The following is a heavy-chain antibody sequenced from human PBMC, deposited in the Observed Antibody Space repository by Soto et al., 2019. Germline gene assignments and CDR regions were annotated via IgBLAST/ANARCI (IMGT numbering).Heavy chain of an antibody. D-gene: IGHD3-22*01. J-gene: IGHJ4*02. Sequence: QVELVQSGGEVKKPGASVKVSCKASGYTFTSHGISWVRQATGQGQEWVGWIYPNNDNSVSAQKFQDRVTLTTDTSTSTVYMELRSLTSDDTAFYYCARTPTYSRLGDHWGQGTLVTVAS. CDR1: GYTFTSHG. V-gene: IGHV1-18*04. CDR2: IYPNNDNS. CDR3: ARTPTYSRLGDH.